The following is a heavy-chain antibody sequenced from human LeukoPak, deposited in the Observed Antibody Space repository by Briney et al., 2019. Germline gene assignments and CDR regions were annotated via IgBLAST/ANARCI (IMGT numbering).Heavy chain of an antibody. D-gene: IGHD3-22*01. Sequence: SETLSLTCTVSGGSISSSSYYWGWIRQPPGKGLEWIGSIYYSGSTYYNPSLKSRVTISVDTSKNQFSLKLSSVTAADTAVYYCARDGYYDSSGYYPPQYYYYYMDVWGKGTTVTISS. CDR2: IYYSGST. CDR1: GGSISSSSYY. J-gene: IGHJ6*03. V-gene: IGHV4-39*07. CDR3: ARDGYYDSSGYYPPQYYYYYMDV.